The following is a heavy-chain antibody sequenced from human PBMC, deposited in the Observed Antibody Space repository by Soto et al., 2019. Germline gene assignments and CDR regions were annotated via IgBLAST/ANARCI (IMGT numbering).Heavy chain of an antibody. CDR3: ARSLPGTTSFDS. Sequence: EVHLVESGGGLVQPGGSLRLSCAGSGFTFSDYYIDWVRQAPGKGLEWVGRSRDKGNSYSTDYAASGKGRFSVSRDTSKISLYLQMNSLKADDTALYYCARSLPGTTSFDSWGQGTLVTVSS. CDR2: SRDKGNSYST. J-gene: IGHJ4*02. V-gene: IGHV3-72*01. D-gene: IGHD1-7*01. CDR1: GFTFSDYY.